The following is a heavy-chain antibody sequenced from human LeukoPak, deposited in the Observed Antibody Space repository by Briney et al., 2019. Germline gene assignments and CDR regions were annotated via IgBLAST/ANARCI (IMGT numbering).Heavy chain of an antibody. J-gene: IGHJ4*02. CDR2: ITSTGGST. D-gene: IGHD5-12*01. V-gene: IGHV3-23*01. CDR1: GFTFSDLY. CDR3: AKGDSGYATNAYLDY. Sequence: GGSLRLSCAASGFTFSDLYMNWVRQAPGKGLVWVSAITSTGGSTYYTDSVKGRFTISRDSSKNTLYLQMNSLRAEDTAVYYCAKGDSGYATNAYLDYWGQGTLVTVSS.